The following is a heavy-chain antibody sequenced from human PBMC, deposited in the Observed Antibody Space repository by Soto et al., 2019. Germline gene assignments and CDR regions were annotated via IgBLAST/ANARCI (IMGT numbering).Heavy chain of an antibody. V-gene: IGHV4-34*01. J-gene: IGHJ4*02. CDR1: SGSFSGYY. Sequence: SETLSLTCSIYSGSFSGYYWSWIRQPPGKGLEWIGEISQSGNTNYSPSLKSRVSISIDTSKKQSSLNLASVSAADTAVYYCARAPKVSGSSQTRPDFWGQGTLVTVTS. CDR2: ISQSGNT. CDR3: ARAPKVSGSSQTRPDF. D-gene: IGHD6-6*01.